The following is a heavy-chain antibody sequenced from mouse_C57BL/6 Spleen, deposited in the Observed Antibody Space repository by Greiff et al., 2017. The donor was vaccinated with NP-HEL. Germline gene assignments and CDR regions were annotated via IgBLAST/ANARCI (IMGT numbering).Heavy chain of an antibody. CDR2: INPNNGGT. D-gene: IGHD1-1*01. CDR1: GYTFTDYN. CDR3: ARSGITTVVATPMDY. Sequence: EVQLQQSGPELVKPGASVKIPCKASGYTFTDYNMDWVKQSHGKSLEWIGDINPNNGGTIYNQKFKGKATLTVDKSSSTAYMELRSLTSEDTAVYYCARSGITTVVATPMDYWGQRTSVTVSS. V-gene: IGHV1-18*01. J-gene: IGHJ4*01.